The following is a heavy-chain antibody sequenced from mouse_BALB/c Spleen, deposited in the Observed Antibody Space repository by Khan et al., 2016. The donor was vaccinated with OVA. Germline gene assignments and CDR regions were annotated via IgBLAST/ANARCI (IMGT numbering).Heavy chain of an antibody. CDR1: GYTFTDYS. Sequence: QIQLVQSGPELKKPGETVKISCKASGYTFTDYSMHWVKQAPGKGLKWMGWINTETGEPTYADDFKGRFAFSLETSASTAYLQINNLKNEDTATXSCARDRDDYFDYWGQGTTLTVSS. D-gene: IGHD2-14*01. CDR3: ARDRDDYFDY. CDR2: INTETGEP. J-gene: IGHJ2*01. V-gene: IGHV9-2-1*01.